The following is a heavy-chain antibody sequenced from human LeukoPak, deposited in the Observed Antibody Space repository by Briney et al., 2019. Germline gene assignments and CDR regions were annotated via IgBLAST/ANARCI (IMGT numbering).Heavy chain of an antibody. J-gene: IGHJ4*02. D-gene: IGHD3-10*01. CDR2: IKSKTDGGTT. CDR1: GFTFSNAW. CDR3: TTYGSGRKFDY. Sequence: GGSLRLSCAASGFTFSNAWMSWVRQAPGKGLEWVGRIKSKTDGGTTDYAAPVKGRFTISRHDSKNTLYLQMNSLKSEDTAVYYCTTYGSGRKFDYWGQGILVTVSS. V-gene: IGHV3-15*01.